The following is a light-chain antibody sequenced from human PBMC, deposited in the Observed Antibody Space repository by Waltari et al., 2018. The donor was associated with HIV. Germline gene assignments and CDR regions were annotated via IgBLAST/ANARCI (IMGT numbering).Light chain of an antibody. J-gene: IGKJ5*01. Sequence: DIVLTQSPAILSLSPGEGVTLSCRARQDVGSYLAWYQHKPGQAPRLLIYVASNRSTGIPARFSGGGSGTDCTLTISRLEPDDFALYYCQQRRRWPITFGQGTRIEI. CDR3: QQRRRWPIT. CDR2: VAS. CDR1: QDVGSY. V-gene: IGKV3-11*01.